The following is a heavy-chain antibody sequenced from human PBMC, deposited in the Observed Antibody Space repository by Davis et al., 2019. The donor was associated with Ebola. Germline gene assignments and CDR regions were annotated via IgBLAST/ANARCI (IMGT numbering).Heavy chain of an antibody. CDR3: ARDRRRYYYYGMDV. J-gene: IGHJ6*02. CDR1: GFTFDDYA. V-gene: IGHV3-9*01. CDR2: ISWNSGSI. Sequence: SLKISCAASGFTFDDYAMHWVRQAPGKGLEWVSGISWNSGSIGYADSVKGRFTISRDNAKNSLYLQMNSLRAEDTAVYYCARDRRRYYYYGMDVWGQGTTVTVSS.